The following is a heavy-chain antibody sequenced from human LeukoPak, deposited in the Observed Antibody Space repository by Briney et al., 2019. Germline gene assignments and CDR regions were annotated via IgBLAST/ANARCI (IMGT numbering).Heavy chain of an antibody. J-gene: IGHJ4*02. CDR3: ARGPALYCTSSSCLDGVD. V-gene: IGHV3-21*01. D-gene: IGHD2-2*01. CDR2: ISSGGSYI. CDR1: GFTFSDYA. Sequence: GGSLRLSCAAPGFTFSDYAMNWVRQAPGKGLEWVSSISSGGSYISYADSVKGRFTVSRDNAKDSLFLQMRSLRDEDTAVYYCARGPALYCTSSSCLDGVDWGQGTLVSVSS.